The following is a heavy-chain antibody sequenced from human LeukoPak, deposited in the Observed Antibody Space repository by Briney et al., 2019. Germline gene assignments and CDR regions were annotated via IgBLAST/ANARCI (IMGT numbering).Heavy chain of an antibody. J-gene: IGHJ6*03. CDR2: IYYSGST. CDR3: ARGPDTSTWYYYYMDV. V-gene: IGHV4-59*01. D-gene: IGHD6-13*01. CDR1: GGSISSYY. Sequence: SETLSLTCTVSGGSISSYYWSWIRLPPGKGLEWIGDIYYSGSTNYNPSLKSRVTISVDSSKNQFSLKLSSVTAADTAVYYCARGPDTSTWYYYYMDVWGKGTTVTVSS.